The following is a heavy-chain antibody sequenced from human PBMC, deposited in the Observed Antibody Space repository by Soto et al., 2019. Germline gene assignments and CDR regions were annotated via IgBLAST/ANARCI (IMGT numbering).Heavy chain of an antibody. CDR3: ARLRSRIWFGELSHPFDY. V-gene: IGHV4-34*01. CDR2: INHSGST. Sequence: NPSETLSLTCAVYGGSFSGYYWSWIRQPPGKGLEWIGEINHSGSTNYNPSLKSRVTISVDTSKNQSSLKLSSVTAADTAVYYCARLRSRIWFGELSHPFDYWGQGTLVTVSS. J-gene: IGHJ4*02. D-gene: IGHD3-10*01. CDR1: GGSFSGYY.